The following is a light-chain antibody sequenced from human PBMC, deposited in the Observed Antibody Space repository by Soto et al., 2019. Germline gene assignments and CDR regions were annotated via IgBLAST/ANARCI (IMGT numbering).Light chain of an antibody. V-gene: IGKV3-11*01. J-gene: IGKJ5*01. CDR2: DAS. Sequence: EVVMRQSPATLSVSPGEGATLSCRASQVIGDTLAWYQHKPGQTPRLLIYDASNRATGIPARFSGSGSGTDFTLTISSLEPEDFAVYYCQQRSNWPPITFGQGTRLEI. CDR3: QQRSNWPPIT. CDR1: QVIGDT.